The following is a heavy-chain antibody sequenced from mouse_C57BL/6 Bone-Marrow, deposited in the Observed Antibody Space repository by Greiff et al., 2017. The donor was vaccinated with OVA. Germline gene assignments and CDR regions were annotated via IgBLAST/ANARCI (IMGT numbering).Heavy chain of an antibody. D-gene: IGHD1-1*01. CDR1: GYTFTDYY. Sequence: VQLQQSGPVLVKPGASVKMSCKASGYTFTDYYMNWVKQSHGKSLEWIGVINPYNGGTSYNQKFKGKATLTVDKSSSTAYMELNSLTSEDSAVYYCARTGSSYEGFAYWGQGTLVTVSA. J-gene: IGHJ3*01. V-gene: IGHV1-19*01. CDR2: INPYNGGT. CDR3: ARTGSSYEGFAY.